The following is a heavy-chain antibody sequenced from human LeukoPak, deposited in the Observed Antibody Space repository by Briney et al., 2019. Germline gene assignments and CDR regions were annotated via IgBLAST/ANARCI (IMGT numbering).Heavy chain of an antibody. CDR1: GGSFSGYF. CDR2: VNHSGRT. CDR3: ARGRWHPSVRVDH. J-gene: IGHJ4*02. V-gene: IGHV4-34*01. Sequence: SETLSLTCAVYGGSFSGYFWSWIRQPPGKGLEWIGEVNHSGRTDYNPSLKSRVTISVDTSKNQFSLKVNSVTAADTAVYYCARGRWHPSVRVDHWGQGALVTVSS. D-gene: IGHD6-13*01.